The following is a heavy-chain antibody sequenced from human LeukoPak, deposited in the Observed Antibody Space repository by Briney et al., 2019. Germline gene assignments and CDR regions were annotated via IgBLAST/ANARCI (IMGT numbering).Heavy chain of an antibody. D-gene: IGHD2-2*03. CDR3: ARVDSDAFDM. J-gene: IGHJ3*02. CDR1: GGSISSGSYY. V-gene: IGHV4-61*02. Sequence: SETLSLTCTVSGGSISSGSYYWSWIRQPAGKGLEWIGRIYSSGNTNYHPSLKSRVTMSIDTSKNQFSLTLNSVTAADTAVYYCARVDSDAFDMWGQGTMVTVSS. CDR2: IYSSGNT.